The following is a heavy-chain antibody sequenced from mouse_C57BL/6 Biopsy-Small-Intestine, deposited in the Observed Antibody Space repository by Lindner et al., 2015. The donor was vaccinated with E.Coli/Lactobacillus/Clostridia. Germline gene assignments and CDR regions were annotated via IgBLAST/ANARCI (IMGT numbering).Heavy chain of an antibody. Sequence: VQLQESGAELARPGASVKLSCKASGYTFTSYGISWVKQRTGQGLEWIGEIYPRGGNTYYNEKFKGKATLTADKSSSTAYMQLSSLTSEDSAVYFCASPTYTGYAMDYWGQGTSVTVSS. CDR2: IYPRGGNT. J-gene: IGHJ4*01. D-gene: IGHD5-1*01. CDR1: GYTFTSYG. V-gene: IGHV1-81*01. CDR3: ASPTYTGYAMDY.